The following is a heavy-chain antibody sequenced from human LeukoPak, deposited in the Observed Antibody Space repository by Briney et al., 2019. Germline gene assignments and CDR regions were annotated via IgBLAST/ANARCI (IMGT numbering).Heavy chain of an antibody. J-gene: IGHJ5*02. D-gene: IGHD3-3*01. Sequence: PSETLSLTCAVYGGSFSGYYWSWIRQPPGKGLEWIGEINHSGSTNYNPSLKSRVTISVDTSKNQFSLKLSSVTAADTAVYYCARGGITILGVVRNWFDPWGQGTLVTVSS. V-gene: IGHV4-34*01. CDR3: ARGGITILGVVRNWFDP. CDR1: GGSFSGYY. CDR2: INHSGST.